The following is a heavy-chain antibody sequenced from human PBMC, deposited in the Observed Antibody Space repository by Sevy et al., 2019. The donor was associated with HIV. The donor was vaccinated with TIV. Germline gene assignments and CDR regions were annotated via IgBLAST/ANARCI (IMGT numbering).Heavy chain of an antibody. CDR1: GITFSNYY. D-gene: IGHD2-8*02. V-gene: IGHV3-7*01. CDR3: SRGIVLPVTGEESGY. CDR2: IREDGSEK. Sequence: GGSLRLSCAASGITFSNYYMTWLRPAPGEGLEWLATIREDGSEKFYVDSVKGRFTVSRDNAKNALYRQMNRLRADDTAVYYCSRGIVLPVTGEESGYWGQGTLVTVSS. J-gene: IGHJ4*02.